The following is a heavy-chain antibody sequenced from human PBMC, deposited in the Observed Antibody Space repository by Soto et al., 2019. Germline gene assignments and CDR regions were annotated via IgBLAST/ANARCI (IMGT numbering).Heavy chain of an antibody. CDR3: ARVHAYCTTTCCHDY. J-gene: IGHJ4*02. V-gene: IGHV1-18*01. D-gene: IGHD2-2*01. CDR2: ISAYNGNT. Sequence: QVQLVQSGAEVKKPGASVKVSCKASGYTFTSYGISWVRQAPGQGLEWMGWISAYNGNTDYAQNLQGRVTMTTDTSTNTAYMELRSLRSDDTAMYYCARVHAYCTTTCCHDYWGQGTLVTVSS. CDR1: GYTFTSYG.